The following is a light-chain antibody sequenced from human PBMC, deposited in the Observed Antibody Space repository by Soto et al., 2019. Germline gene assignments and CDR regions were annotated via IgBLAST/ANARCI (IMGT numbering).Light chain of an antibody. CDR1: QRDYDDY. Sequence: EIVLTQSPDTLSLSPGERATLSCRASQRDYDDYLAWYQQRPGHPPRLLIYGASNRATDIPDRFSGRGSGTDFTLTISRLEPEDFAVYYCQQYGSSPPSSTFGQGTRLEIK. CDR2: GAS. J-gene: IGKJ5*01. CDR3: QQYGSSPPSST. V-gene: IGKV3-20*01.